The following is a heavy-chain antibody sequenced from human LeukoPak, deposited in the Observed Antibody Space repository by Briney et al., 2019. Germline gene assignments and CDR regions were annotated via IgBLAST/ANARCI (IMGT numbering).Heavy chain of an antibody. CDR1: GYTFTGYY. D-gene: IGHD3-22*01. Sequence: ASVKVSCKASGYTFTGYYMHWVRQAPGQGLEWMGWINPNSGGTNYAQKFQGRVTITADKSTSTAYMELSSLRSEDTAVYYCARVRYYDPGSAFDIWGQGTMVTVSS. V-gene: IGHV1-2*02. CDR3: ARVRYYDPGSAFDI. J-gene: IGHJ3*02. CDR2: INPNSGGT.